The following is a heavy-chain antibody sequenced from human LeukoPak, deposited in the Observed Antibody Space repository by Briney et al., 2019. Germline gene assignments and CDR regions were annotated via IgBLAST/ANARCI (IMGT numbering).Heavy chain of an antibody. D-gene: IGHD6-13*01. V-gene: IGHV4-59*01. Sequence: PSETLSLTCTVSGGSINSYYWSWIRQPPGKGLEWIGYIYYSGSTNYSPSLKSRVTISVDTSKNQFSLKLSSVTAADTAAYYCASSGSFRQQLIKWGQGTLVTVSS. CDR1: GGSINSYY. J-gene: IGHJ4*02. CDR3: ASSGSFRQQLIK. CDR2: IYYSGST.